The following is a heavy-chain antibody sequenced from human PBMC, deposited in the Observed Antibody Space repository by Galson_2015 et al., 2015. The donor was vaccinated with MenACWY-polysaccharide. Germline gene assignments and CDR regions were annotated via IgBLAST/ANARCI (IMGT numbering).Heavy chain of an antibody. V-gene: IGHV4-34*01. CDR1: GGSFTNSF. CDR3: ARAWSSGYYSDS. CDR2: INHAGRT. D-gene: IGHD3-22*01. Sequence: ETLSLTCAVYGGSFTNSFWTWIRQSPEKGLEWIAEINHAGRTTYNPTLRSRVTVSVDPSKNQFSINLTSVTAADTAVYYCARAWSSGYYSDSWGQGIPVTISS. J-gene: IGHJ4*02.